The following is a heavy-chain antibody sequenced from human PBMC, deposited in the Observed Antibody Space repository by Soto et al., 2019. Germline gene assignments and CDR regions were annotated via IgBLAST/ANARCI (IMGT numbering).Heavy chain of an antibody. D-gene: IGHD3-10*02. Sequence: PGGSLRLSCVVSGFTVSSNYMSWVRQTPGKGLEWVSILYGNGNTYYADSVKGRFTISRDISKNTLYLQMNGLRAEDTAVYYCVRRDYVRGTTSFHWGQGALVTVSS. J-gene: IGHJ4*02. V-gene: IGHV3-66*01. CDR3: VRRDYVRGTTSFH. CDR2: LYGNGNT. CDR1: GFTVSSNY.